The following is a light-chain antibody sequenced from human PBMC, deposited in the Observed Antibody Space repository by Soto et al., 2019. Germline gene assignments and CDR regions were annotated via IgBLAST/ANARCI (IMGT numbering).Light chain of an antibody. Sequence: QAVVTQPPSASGTPGQRVTISCSGSSSNIGSNIVNWYQQLPGTAPKLLIHNNNQRPSGVPDRFSGSRSGTSASLAISGLQSEDEADYYCAAWDDSLSGQVFGTGTKVTVL. CDR2: NNN. V-gene: IGLV1-44*01. CDR3: AAWDDSLSGQV. J-gene: IGLJ1*01. CDR1: SSNIGSNI.